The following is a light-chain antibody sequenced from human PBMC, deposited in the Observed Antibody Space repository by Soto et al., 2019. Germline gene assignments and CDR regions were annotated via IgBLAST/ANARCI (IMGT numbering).Light chain of an antibody. CDR2: EVS. J-gene: IGLJ3*02. CDR1: SSDVGGYNY. CDR3: SSYTSNSTGV. Sequence: QSALTQPASVSGSPGQSITISCTGTSSDVGGYNYVSWYQQYPGKAPKFMIYEVSNRPSGVSNRFSGSKSGNTASLTISGLQAEDEADYYCSSYTSNSTGVFGGGTKVTVL. V-gene: IGLV2-14*01.